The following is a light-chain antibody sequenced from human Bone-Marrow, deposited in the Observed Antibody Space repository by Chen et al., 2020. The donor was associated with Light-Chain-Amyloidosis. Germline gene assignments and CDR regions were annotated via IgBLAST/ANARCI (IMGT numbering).Light chain of an antibody. Sequence: DVQMTQSLSSVSASVGDRVTITCQASKDIKNYLNGYQQKPGKAPNLLIYDVSNLETGVPSRFSGSGFGTDFTFTISSLQPEDIATYFCQQFDDIPLTFGTGTKVDFK. V-gene: IGKV1-33*01. J-gene: IGKJ3*01. CDR2: DVS. CDR3: QQFDDIPLT. CDR1: KDIKNY.